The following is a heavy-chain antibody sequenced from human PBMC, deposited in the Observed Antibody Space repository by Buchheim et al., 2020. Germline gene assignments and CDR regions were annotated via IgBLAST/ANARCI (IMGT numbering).Heavy chain of an antibody. D-gene: IGHD5-12*01. Sequence: QVQLVESGGGVVQPGRSLRLSCAASGFTFSSYGMHWVRQAPGKGLEWVAVISYDGSNKYYADAVKGRFTISSDNSKTTLYLQMNSLRAENTAVYYCAKWGWLNYYYNMDVWGKGTT. V-gene: IGHV3-30*18. CDR3: AKWGWLNYYYNMDV. CDR1: GFTFSSYG. J-gene: IGHJ6*03. CDR2: ISYDGSNK.